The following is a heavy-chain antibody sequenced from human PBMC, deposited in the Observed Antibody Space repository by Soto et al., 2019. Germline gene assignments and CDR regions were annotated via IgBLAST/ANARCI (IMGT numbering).Heavy chain of an antibody. Sequence: SLTCTVSGGSISSGGYYWSWIRQHPGKGLEWIGYIYYSGSTYYNPSLKSRVTISVDTFKNQCSLKPSSGAAADTAVYYCARDRSEVPAANTGVDYYYYYGMDVWGQGTTVTVSS. V-gene: IGHV4-31*03. CDR2: IYYSGST. CDR1: GGSISSGGYY. CDR3: ARDRSEVPAANTGVDYYYYYGMDV. J-gene: IGHJ6*02. D-gene: IGHD2-2*01.